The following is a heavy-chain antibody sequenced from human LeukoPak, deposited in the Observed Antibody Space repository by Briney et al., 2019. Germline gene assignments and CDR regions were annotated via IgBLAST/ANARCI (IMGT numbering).Heavy chain of an antibody. J-gene: IGHJ3*02. D-gene: IGHD1-26*01. Sequence: WVSVIYSGGSTYYADSVKGRFTISRDNSKNTLYLQMNSLRAEDTAVYYCARESLERAFDIWGQGTMVTVSS. V-gene: IGHV3-53*01. CDR2: IYSGGST. CDR3: ARESLERAFDI.